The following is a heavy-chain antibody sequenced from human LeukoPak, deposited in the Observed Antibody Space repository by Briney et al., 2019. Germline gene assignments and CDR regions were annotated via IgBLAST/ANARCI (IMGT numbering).Heavy chain of an antibody. D-gene: IGHD4/OR15-4a*01. CDR1: GLTLSSYW. CDR2: INSDGSST. Sequence: GGSLRLSCAASGLTLSSYWMHWVRQAPGKGLVWVSRINSDGSSTSYADSVKGRFAISRDNAKNTLFLQMNSLRAEDTAVYYCARAPGNDYYPYYYMDVWGKGTTVTVSS. CDR3: ARAPGNDYYPYYYMDV. J-gene: IGHJ6*03. V-gene: IGHV3-74*01.